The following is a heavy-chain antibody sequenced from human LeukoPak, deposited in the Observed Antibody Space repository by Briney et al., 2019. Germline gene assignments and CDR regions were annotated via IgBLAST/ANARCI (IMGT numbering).Heavy chain of an antibody. V-gene: IGHV3-30*03. CDR3: ARDGGRATIVRGIIIMSVGDF. J-gene: IGHJ4*02. D-gene: IGHD3-10*01. Sequence: GGSLRLSCAASGFAFSNHGMHWVRQAPGQGLEWVAVISFDGTNKYYADSLKGRFTISRDNSKNTVYLQMNSLRPEDTAVYYCARDGGRATIVRGIIIMSVGDFWGQGALVTVST. CDR2: ISFDGTNK. CDR1: GFAFSNHG.